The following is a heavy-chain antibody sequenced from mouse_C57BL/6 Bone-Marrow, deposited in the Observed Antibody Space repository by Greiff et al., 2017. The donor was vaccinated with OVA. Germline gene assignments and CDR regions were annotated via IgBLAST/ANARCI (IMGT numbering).Heavy chain of an antibody. CDR1: GYAFSSSW. J-gene: IGHJ4*01. D-gene: IGHD6-1*01. CDR2: IYPGDGDT. Sequence: VKLMESGPELVKPGASVKISCKASGYAFSSSWMNWVKQRPGKGLEWIGRIYPGDGDTNYNGKFKGKATLTADKSSSTAYMQLSSLTSEDSAVYFCARASSRGAMDYWGQGTSVTVSS. CDR3: ARASSRGAMDY. V-gene: IGHV1-82*01.